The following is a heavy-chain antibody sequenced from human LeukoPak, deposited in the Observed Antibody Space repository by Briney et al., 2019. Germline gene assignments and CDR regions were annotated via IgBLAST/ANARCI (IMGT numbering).Heavy chain of an antibody. CDR3: ARDRQCGY. CDR1: GYTFTSYG. J-gene: IGHJ4*02. D-gene: IGHD2-21*01. V-gene: IGHV1-18*01. CDR2: ISPYNGNT. Sequence: PAASVKVSCKAPGYTFTSYGISWVRQARGQGLEWMGWISPYNGNTNYAPKLQSRLTVTTDTSTSTAYMELRSLRSDDTAVYYCARDRQCGYWGQGTLVTVSS.